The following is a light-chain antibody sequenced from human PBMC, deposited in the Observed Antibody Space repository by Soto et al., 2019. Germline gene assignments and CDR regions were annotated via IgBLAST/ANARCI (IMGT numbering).Light chain of an antibody. Sequence: EIVVTQSPATLSLSPGERATLSCRASQSVDSNLAWYQQKPGQAPRLLIYGASTRATGISARFSGSGSGTEFTLTISSLQSEDFGVYYCQQYNNWWTFGQGTKVDIK. CDR2: GAS. V-gene: IGKV3-15*01. CDR1: QSVDSN. J-gene: IGKJ1*01. CDR3: QQYNNWWT.